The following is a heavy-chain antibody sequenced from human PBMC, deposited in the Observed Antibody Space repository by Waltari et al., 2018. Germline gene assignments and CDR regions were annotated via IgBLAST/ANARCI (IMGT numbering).Heavy chain of an antibody. Sequence: QVQLQESGPGLVKPSETLSLTCTVSGYSISSGYYWGWIRQPPGKGLEWIGSIYHSGSTYYNPSLKSRVTISVDTSKNQFSLKLSSVTAADTAVYYCARATMSRRVETGYYNGPYYFDYWGQGTLVTVSS. CDR2: IYHSGST. V-gene: IGHV4-38-2*02. CDR3: ARATMSRRVETGYYNGPYYFDY. CDR1: GYSISSGYY. J-gene: IGHJ4*02. D-gene: IGHD3-9*01.